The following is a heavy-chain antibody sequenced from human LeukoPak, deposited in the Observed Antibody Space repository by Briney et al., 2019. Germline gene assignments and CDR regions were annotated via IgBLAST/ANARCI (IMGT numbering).Heavy chain of an antibody. CDR1: GGTFSSYS. Sequence: ASVKVSCKASGGTFSSYSISWVRQAPGQGLEWMGRIIPILGIANYAQKFQGRVTITADKSTSTAYMELSSLRSEDTAVYYCARDGFKGGSGYVCLFDYWGQGTLVTVSS. CDR2: IIPILGIA. CDR3: ARDGFKGGSGYVCLFDY. J-gene: IGHJ4*02. D-gene: IGHD5-12*01. V-gene: IGHV1-69*04.